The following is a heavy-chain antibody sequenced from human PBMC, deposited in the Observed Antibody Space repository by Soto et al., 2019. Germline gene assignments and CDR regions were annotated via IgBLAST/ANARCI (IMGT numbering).Heavy chain of an antibody. CDR2: IYPGDSDT. J-gene: IGHJ6*02. CDR1: GYSFTSYW. D-gene: IGHD6-19*01. Sequence: GESLKISCKGSGYSFTSYWIGWVRQMPGKGLEWMGIIYPGDSDTRYSPSFQGQVTISADKSISTAYLQWSSLKASDTAMYYCARHVKDCSSGWTSFRYGMDVWAQGNTVTVSS. CDR3: ARHVKDCSSGWTSFRYGMDV. V-gene: IGHV5-51*01.